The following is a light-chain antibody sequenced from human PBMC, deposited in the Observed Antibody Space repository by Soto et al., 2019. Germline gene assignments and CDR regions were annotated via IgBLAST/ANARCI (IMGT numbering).Light chain of an antibody. V-gene: IGKV3D-20*02. CDR1: QSVSSNQ. CDR2: RAS. Sequence: EIVLGQALGTVSSSPVEGASLSCSASQSVSSNQIAWYQQKPGQAPRLLIHRASSRAAGIPDRFSGSGSGTDFTLTISSLETEDFAVYYCQQRSNWPSITFGQGTRLEIK. CDR3: QQRSNWPSIT. J-gene: IGKJ5*01.